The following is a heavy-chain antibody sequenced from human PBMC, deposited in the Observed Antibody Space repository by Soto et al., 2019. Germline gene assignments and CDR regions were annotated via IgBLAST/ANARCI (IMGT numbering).Heavy chain of an antibody. CDR1: GGSFSGYY. D-gene: IGHD3-9*01. J-gene: IGHJ3*02. CDR3: AREGYYDISTGPSIGAFDI. V-gene: IGHV4-34*01. Sequence: PSETLSLTCAVYGGSFSGYYWSWIRQPPGKGLEWIGEINHSGSTNYNPSLKSRVTISVDTSKNQFSLKLSSVTAADTAVYYCAREGYYDISTGPSIGAFDIWGQGTMVTVSS. CDR2: INHSGST.